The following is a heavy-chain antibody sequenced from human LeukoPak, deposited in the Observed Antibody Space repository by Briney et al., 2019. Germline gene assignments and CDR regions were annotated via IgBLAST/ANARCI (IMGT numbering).Heavy chain of an antibody. CDR2: MWDDESNK. D-gene: IGHD1-26*01. V-gene: IGHV3-33*01. J-gene: IGHJ4*02. CDR3: ARGRGGTYPPGIY. CDR1: GLTFSSHG. Sequence: GGSLRLSCAASGLTFSSHGMHWVRQAPGKGLGWVAVMWDDESNKYYAVSVKGRFTISRDNSKNILYLQMNNLGAEDTAVYYCARGRGGTYPPGIYWGQGTLVTVSS.